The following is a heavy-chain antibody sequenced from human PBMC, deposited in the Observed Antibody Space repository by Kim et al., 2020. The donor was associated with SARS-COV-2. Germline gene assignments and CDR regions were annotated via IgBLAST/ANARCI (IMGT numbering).Heavy chain of an antibody. V-gene: IGHV3-7*01. Sequence: GGSLRLSCAASGFTFSSYWMSWVRQAPGKGLEWVANIKQDGSEKYYVDSVKGRFTISRDNAKNSLYLQMNSLRAEDTAVYYCARDVGEGSIAVAGESDYYGMDVWGQGTTVTVSS. CDR2: IKQDGSEK. D-gene: IGHD6-19*01. J-gene: IGHJ6*02. CDR3: ARDVGEGSIAVAGESDYYGMDV. CDR1: GFTFSSYW.